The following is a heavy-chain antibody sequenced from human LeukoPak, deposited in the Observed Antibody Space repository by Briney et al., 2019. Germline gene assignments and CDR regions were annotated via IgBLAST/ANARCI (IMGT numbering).Heavy chain of an antibody. Sequence: PSQTLSLTCAISGDSVSSSSATWNWIRQSPSRGLEWLGRTYYKSKWYNDYAVSVKSRITTGPDTSRNQSSLQLNSAPPEDTAVYYCARDPSGGFRWYFDLWGRGTLVTVSS. CDR1: GDSVSSSSAT. CDR2: TYYKSKWYN. CDR3: ARDPSGGFRWYFDL. J-gene: IGHJ2*01. V-gene: IGHV6-1*01. D-gene: IGHD2-15*01.